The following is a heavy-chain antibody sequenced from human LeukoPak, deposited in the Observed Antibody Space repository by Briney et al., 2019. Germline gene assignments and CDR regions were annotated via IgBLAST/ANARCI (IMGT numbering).Heavy chain of an antibody. CDR2: FDPEDGET. D-gene: IGHD3-10*01. J-gene: IGHJ4*02. CDR3: ATRLGWFGELPF. Sequence: GASVKVSRKVSGYTLTELSMHWVRQAPGKGLEWMGGFDPEDGETIYAQKFQGRVTMTEDTSTDTAYMELSSLRSEDTAVYYCATRLGWFGELPFWGQGTLVTVSS. V-gene: IGHV1-24*01. CDR1: GYTLTELS.